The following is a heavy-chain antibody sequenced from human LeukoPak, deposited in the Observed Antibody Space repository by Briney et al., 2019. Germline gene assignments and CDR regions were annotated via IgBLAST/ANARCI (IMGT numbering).Heavy chain of an antibody. CDR1: GFTFSSYA. V-gene: IGHV3-74*01. CDR3: ARGYSGYFYY. CDR2: IDGDGSST. D-gene: IGHD5-12*01. J-gene: IGHJ4*01. Sequence: GGSLRLSCTASGFTFSSYAMNWVRQAPGKGLVWVSRIDGDGSSTNYADSVKGRFTISRDNAKNTLYLQMNSLRAEDTAVYYCARGYSGYFYYWGQGTLVTVSS.